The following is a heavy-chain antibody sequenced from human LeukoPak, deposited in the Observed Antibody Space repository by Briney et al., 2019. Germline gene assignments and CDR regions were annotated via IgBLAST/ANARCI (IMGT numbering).Heavy chain of an antibody. CDR3: TTTTVTTDY. D-gene: IGHD4-17*01. Sequence: GGSLRLSCEASGFTFGSFAMSWVRQAPGKGLEWVGRIKSKTDGGTTDYAAPVKGRFTISKDDSKNTLYLQMNSLKIEDTAVYYCTTTTVTTDYWGQGTLVTVSS. J-gene: IGHJ4*02. V-gene: IGHV3-15*01. CDR2: IKSKTDGGTT. CDR1: GFTFGSFA.